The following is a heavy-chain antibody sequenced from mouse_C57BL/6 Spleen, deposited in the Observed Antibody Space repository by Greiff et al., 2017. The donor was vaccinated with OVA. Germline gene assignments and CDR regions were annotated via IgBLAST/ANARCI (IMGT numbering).Heavy chain of an antibody. Sequence: VQLQQSGPELVKPGASVKISCKASGYTFTDYYMNWVKQSHGKSLEWIGDINPNNGGTSYNQKFKGKATLTVDKSSSTAYMELRSLTSEDSAVYYCARGSVVSYWGQGTLVTVSA. CDR2: INPNNGGT. CDR3: ARGSVVSY. CDR1: GYTFTDYY. V-gene: IGHV1-26*01. D-gene: IGHD1-1*02. J-gene: IGHJ3*01.